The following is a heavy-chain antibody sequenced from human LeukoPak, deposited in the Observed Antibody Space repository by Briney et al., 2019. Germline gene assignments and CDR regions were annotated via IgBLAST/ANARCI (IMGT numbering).Heavy chain of an antibody. Sequence: PGGSLRLSCAASGFTFSSYSMNWVRQAPGKGLEWVSSISSSSSHTYYADSVQGRFTIARDNAKNSLYLQMNSLRAEDTAVYYCARGSIAARRMDYWGQGTLVTVSS. CDR3: ARGSIAARRMDY. J-gene: IGHJ4*02. D-gene: IGHD6-6*01. CDR2: ISSSSSHT. V-gene: IGHV3-21*01. CDR1: GFTFSSYS.